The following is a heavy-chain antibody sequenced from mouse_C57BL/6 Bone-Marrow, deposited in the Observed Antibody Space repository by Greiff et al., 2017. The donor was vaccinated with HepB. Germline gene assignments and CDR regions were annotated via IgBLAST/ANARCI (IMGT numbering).Heavy chain of an antibody. V-gene: IGHV3-6*01. Sequence: EVQLVESGPGLVKPSQSLSLTCSVSGYSITSGYYWNWIRQFPGNKLEWMGYISYDGSNNYNPSLKNRITITRDTSKNQCFLKLNSVTTEDTATYYCARDPPYYAMDYWGQGTSVTVSS. CDR3: ARDPPYYAMDY. J-gene: IGHJ4*01. CDR1: GYSITSGYY. CDR2: ISYDGSN.